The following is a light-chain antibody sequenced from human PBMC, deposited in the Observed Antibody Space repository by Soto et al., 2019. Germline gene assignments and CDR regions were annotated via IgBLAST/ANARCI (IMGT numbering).Light chain of an antibody. CDR2: DIG. Sequence: QSALTQPASVSGSPGQSITIACTGTSSDIGGYNFVSLYQQHPGKAPKLLIYDIGTRPSGVSNRFSGSKSGNTASLTISVLQAEDEAHYYCNAYRTVSTYVFGTGTKVTVL. J-gene: IGLJ1*01. CDR1: SSDIGGYNF. V-gene: IGLV2-14*01. CDR3: NAYRTVSTYV.